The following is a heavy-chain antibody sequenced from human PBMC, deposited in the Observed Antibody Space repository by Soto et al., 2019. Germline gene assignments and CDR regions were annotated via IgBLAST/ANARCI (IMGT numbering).Heavy chain of an antibody. CDR1: GFIFENFG. CDR2: ISGSGFNK. J-gene: IGHJ5*02. V-gene: IGHV3-23*01. CDR3: AKNQGVELVPLATVDWFDP. Sequence: LRLSCAASGFIFENFGMSWVRQAPGKGLQWISSISGSGFNKYYADSVKGRFTISRDNSKSTVYLELNNLSAEDTAVYYCAKNQGVELVPLATVDWFDPWGQGSVVTVSS. D-gene: IGHD1-26*01.